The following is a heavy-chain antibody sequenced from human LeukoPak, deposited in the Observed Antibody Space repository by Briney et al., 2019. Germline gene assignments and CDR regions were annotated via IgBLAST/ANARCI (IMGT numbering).Heavy chain of an antibody. J-gene: IGHJ5*02. Sequence: GASVKVSCKASGYTFTSYGISWVRQAPGQGLEWMGWISAYNGNTNYAQKLQGRVTMTTDTSTRTAYMELRSLRSDDTAVYYCARDTCSSGCSSSWFDPWGQGTLVTVSS. D-gene: IGHD6-19*01. CDR1: GYTFTSYG. V-gene: IGHV1-18*01. CDR3: ARDTCSSGCSSSWFDP. CDR2: ISAYNGNT.